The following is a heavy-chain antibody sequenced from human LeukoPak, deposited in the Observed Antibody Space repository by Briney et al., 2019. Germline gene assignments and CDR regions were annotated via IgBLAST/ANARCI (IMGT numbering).Heavy chain of an antibody. CDR3: AKIGEYGDYFDY. CDR2: ISGSGGST. D-gene: IGHD4-17*01. CDR1: GFTFSSYA. V-gene: IGHV3-23*01. Sequence: PGGSLRLPCAASGFTFSSYAMSWVRQAPGKGLEWVSAISGSGGSTYYADSVKGRFTISRDNSKNTLYLQMNSLRAEDTAVYYCAKIGEYGDYFDYWGQGTLVTVSS. J-gene: IGHJ4*02.